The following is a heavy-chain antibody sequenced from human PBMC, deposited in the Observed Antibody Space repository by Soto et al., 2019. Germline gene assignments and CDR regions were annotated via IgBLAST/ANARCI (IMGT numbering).Heavy chain of an antibody. J-gene: IGHJ6*02. CDR3: ARVGVYYYGSGSYYDYYGMDV. CDR1: GYTFTSYG. Sequence: ASVKVSCKASGYTFTSYGISWVRQAPGQGLGWMGWISAYNGNTNYAQKLQGRVTMTTDTSTSTAYMELRSLRSDDTAVYYCARVGVYYYGSGSYYDYYGMDVWGQGTTVTVSS. D-gene: IGHD3-10*01. CDR2: ISAYNGNT. V-gene: IGHV1-18*04.